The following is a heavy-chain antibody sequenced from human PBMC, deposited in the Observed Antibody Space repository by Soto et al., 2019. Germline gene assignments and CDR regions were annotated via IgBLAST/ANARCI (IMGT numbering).Heavy chain of an antibody. J-gene: IGHJ3*01. CDR3: ASVRTRFSRNAFDV. Sequence: QVQLQQWGAGLLKPSETLSLSCAVSGGSFTTYYWSWIRQSPGKGLEWIGEIDYSGTSNYNPSLKTRVTISVDGSKNQFFLRLTSMTAADTAVYYCASVRTRFSRNAFDVWGHGTMVTVSS. V-gene: IGHV4-34*01. CDR2: IDYSGTS. D-gene: IGHD3-10*02. CDR1: GGSFTTYY.